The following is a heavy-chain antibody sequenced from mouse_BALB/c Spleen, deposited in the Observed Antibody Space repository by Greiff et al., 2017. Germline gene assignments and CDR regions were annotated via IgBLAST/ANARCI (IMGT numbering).Heavy chain of an antibody. V-gene: IGHV1-7*01. J-gene: IGHJ4*01. CDR1: GYTFTSYW. CDR3: AKERRRDLLCAMDY. Sequence: QVQLKQSGAELAKPGASVKMSCKASGYTFTSYWMHWVKQRPGQGLEWIGYINPSTGYTEYNQKFKDKATLTADKSSSTAYMQLSSLTSEDSAVYYCAKERRRDLLCAMDYWGQGTSVTVSS. CDR2: INPSTGYT. D-gene: IGHD2-1*01.